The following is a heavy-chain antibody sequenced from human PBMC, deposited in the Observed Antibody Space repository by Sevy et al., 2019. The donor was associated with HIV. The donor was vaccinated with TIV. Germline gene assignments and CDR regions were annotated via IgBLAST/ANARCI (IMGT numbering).Heavy chain of an antibody. Sequence: ASVKVSCKASGHTFADYFMHWVRQAPGQGLEWMGWMKPDSGDTKYAQKFHGRVTLTRDTSISTAYMELSRLKSDDTAVYYCASPGGYRYGSLLDYWGQGTLVTVSS. V-gene: IGHV1-2*02. D-gene: IGHD5-18*01. CDR2: MKPDSGDT. CDR1: GHTFADYF. J-gene: IGHJ4*02. CDR3: ASPGGYRYGSLLDY.